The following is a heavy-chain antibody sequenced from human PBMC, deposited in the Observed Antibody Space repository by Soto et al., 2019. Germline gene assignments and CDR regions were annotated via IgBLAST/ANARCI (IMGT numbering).Heavy chain of an antibody. D-gene: IGHD3-22*01. CDR2: IISSGDST. V-gene: IGHV3-23*01. CDR1: GFTFSSYA. CDR3: AKRYYYDNSGLLDY. Sequence: EVQLLESGGGLLQPGGSLRLSCAASGFTFSSYAMSWVRQAPGKGLEWVSAIISSGDSTYYTDSVKGRFTISRDNSKNTLYLQMNSLRAEDTAVYYCAKRYYYDNSGLLDYWGQGTLVTVSS. J-gene: IGHJ4*02.